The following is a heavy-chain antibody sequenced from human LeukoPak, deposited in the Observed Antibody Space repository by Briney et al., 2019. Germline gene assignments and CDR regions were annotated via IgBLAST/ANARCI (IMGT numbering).Heavy chain of an antibody. CDR2: IYTSGST. D-gene: IGHD1-26*01. CDR3: ARVAGSGSYYSFSYYFDY. J-gene: IGHJ4*02. CDR1: GGSISSYY. V-gene: IGHV4-4*07. Sequence: PSETLSLTCTVSGGSISSYYWSWIRQPAGKGLEWIGRIYTSGSTNYNPSLKSRVTMSVDTSKNQFSLNLRSVTAADTAVYYCARVAGSGSYYSFSYYFDYWGQGTLVTVSS.